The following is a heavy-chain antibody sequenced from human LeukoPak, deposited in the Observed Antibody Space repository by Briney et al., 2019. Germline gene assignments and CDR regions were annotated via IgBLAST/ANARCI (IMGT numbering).Heavy chain of an antibody. CDR1: GGSISGSY. V-gene: IGHV4-59*01. Sequence: SETLSLTCTVSGGSISGSYWSWIRQPPGKGLEWIAYMYNSGSNNYNPSLKSRVTISIDTSKNQFSLKLSSLTAADTAIYYCARGIESYGDYGYWGQGILVTVSS. CDR3: ARGIESYGDYGY. D-gene: IGHD4-17*01. CDR2: MYNSGSN. J-gene: IGHJ4*02.